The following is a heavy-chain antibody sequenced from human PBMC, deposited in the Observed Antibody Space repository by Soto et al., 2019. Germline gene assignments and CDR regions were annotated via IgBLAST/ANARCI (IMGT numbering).Heavy chain of an antibody. Sequence: EVQLLESGGGLVQPGGSLRLSCAASGFTFNNYAMTWVRQAPGKGLEWVSAISGGGDTTSYADSVKGRFPVSRDGSKNTLYLQMSSLRAEDTALYYCAKGRGGSGSLTPRVDFWGQRTLVTVSS. CDR3: AKGRGGSGSLTPRVDF. V-gene: IGHV3-23*01. CDR2: ISGGGDTT. CDR1: GFTFNNYA. D-gene: IGHD3-10*01. J-gene: IGHJ4*02.